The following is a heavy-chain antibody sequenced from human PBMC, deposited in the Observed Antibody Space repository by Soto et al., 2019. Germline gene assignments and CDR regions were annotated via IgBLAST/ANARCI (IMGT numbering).Heavy chain of an antibody. D-gene: IGHD1-1*01. CDR1: GYTFTTYY. CDR2: INPNNGGT. Sequence: QVQLVQSRSEVKKPGASVKVSCEASGYTFTTYYIPWVRQAPGQGLEWVGWINPNNGGTNSAQKFQGRVNMTRDTSTNTAYMDLSSMRSDATAIYFCARGRLLIQLCFDPLDHWGQGTQVSVSS. J-gene: IGHJ4*02. V-gene: IGHV1-2*02. CDR3: ARGRLLIQLCFDPLDH.